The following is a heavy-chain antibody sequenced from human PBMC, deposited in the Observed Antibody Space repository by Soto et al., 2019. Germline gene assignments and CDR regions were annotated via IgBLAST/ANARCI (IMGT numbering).Heavy chain of an antibody. CDR3: ARLAIAAAEEYNYGMDV. J-gene: IGHJ6*02. V-gene: IGHV5-51*01. CDR2: IYPGDSDT. D-gene: IGHD6-13*01. CDR1: GYSFTSYW. Sequence: PGESLKISCKGSGYSFTSYWIGWVRQMPGKGLEWMGIIYPGDSDTRYSPSFQGQVTISADKSISTAYLQWSSLKASDTAMYYCARLAIAAAEEYNYGMDVWGQGTTVTVSS.